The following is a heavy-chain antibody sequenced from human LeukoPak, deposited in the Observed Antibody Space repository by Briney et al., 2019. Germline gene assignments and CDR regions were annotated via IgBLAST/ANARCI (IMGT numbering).Heavy chain of an antibody. CDR2: IGNSSSPI. CDR3: ARDQGYSFDY. CDR1: GFTFSAYS. J-gene: IGHJ4*02. Sequence: GGSLTLTCAASGFTFSAYSMNCVRQAPEKGLEWVSYIGNSSSPIYYADSVKGRFTISRDNAKNSLYLQMDSLRAEDTAVYYCARDQGYSFDYWGQGTLVTVSS. D-gene: IGHD5-24*01. V-gene: IGHV3-48*01.